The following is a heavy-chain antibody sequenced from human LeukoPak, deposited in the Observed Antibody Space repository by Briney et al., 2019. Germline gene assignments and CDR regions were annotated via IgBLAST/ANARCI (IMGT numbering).Heavy chain of an antibody. J-gene: IGHJ4*02. V-gene: IGHV3-23*01. Sequence: GGSLRLSCVASGFTFSSFAMSWVRQAPGKGLEWVSAISGSGGSTYYADSVKGRFTISRDNSKNTLYLQMNSLRAEDTAVYYCAKAVLAPPWDRYSRVFDYWGQGTLVTVSS. CDR3: AKAVLAPPWDRYSRVFDY. CDR1: GFTFSSFA. D-gene: IGHD6-13*01. CDR2: ISGSGGST.